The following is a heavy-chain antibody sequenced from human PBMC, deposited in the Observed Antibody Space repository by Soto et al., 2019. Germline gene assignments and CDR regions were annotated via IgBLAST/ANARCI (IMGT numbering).Heavy chain of an antibody. CDR1: GFTFSSYW. CDR2: IKQDGSEK. Sequence: PGGSLRLSYVVSGFTFSSYWMNWVRQAPGKGLEWVANIKQDGSEKYYVDSAKGRFTISRDNAKNSLYLQMNSLSAEDTAIYYCATSRTFDYWGQGTLVTVSS. J-gene: IGHJ4*02. V-gene: IGHV3-7*01. D-gene: IGHD6-13*01. CDR3: ATSRTFDY.